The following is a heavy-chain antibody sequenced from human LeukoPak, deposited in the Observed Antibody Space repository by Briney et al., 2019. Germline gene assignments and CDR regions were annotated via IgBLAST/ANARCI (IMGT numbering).Heavy chain of an antibody. Sequence: GGSLRLSCAASGFTFSSYSMNWVRQAPGKGLEWVSSISSSSSYIYYADSVKGRFTISRDNAKNSLFLQMNSLRAEDMAVYYCARDWTNHGFDPWGQEPWSPSPQ. V-gene: IGHV3-21*01. CDR2: ISSSSSYI. CDR3: ARDWTNHGFDP. J-gene: IGHJ5*02. CDR1: GFTFSSYS. D-gene: IGHD3/OR15-3a*01.